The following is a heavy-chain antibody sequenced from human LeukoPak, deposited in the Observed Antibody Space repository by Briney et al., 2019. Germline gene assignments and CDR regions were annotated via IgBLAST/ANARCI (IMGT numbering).Heavy chain of an antibody. CDR1: GFTFSNYA. Sequence: GGSLRLSCAASGFTFSNYAMSWVRQAPGKGLEWVSAITGGGSGIYYADSMKSRFTISRDNSKNTLYLQMNSLKTEDTAVYYCTTVISPNRQSRWGYFQHWGQGTLVTVSS. D-gene: IGHD3-16*01. CDR2: ITGGGSGI. CDR3: TTVISPNRQSRWGYFQH. V-gene: IGHV3-23*01. J-gene: IGHJ1*01.